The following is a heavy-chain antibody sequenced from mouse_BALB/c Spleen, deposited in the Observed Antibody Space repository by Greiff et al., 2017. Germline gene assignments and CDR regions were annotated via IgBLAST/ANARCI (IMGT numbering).Heavy chain of an antibody. J-gene: IGHJ3*01. CDR1: GFSLTSYG. D-gene: IGHD2-4*01. CDR2: IWAGGST. CDR3: ASIYYDYPFAY. V-gene: IGHV2-9*02. Sequence: QVQLKESGPGLVAPSQSLSITCTVSGFSLTSYGVHWVRQPPGKGLEWLGVIWAGGSTNYNSALMSRLSISKDNSKSQVFLKMNSLQTDDTAMYYCASIYYDYPFAYWGQGTLVTVSA.